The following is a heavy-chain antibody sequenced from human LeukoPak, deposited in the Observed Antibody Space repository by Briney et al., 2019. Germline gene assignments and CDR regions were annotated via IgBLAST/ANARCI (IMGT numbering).Heavy chain of an antibody. CDR1: GYLFTSYG. J-gene: IGHJ6*03. V-gene: IGHV1-18*01. D-gene: IGHD3-10*01. Sequence: GAAVKVSCKASGYLFTSYGISWVRQPPGQGLEWLGWINRDNDNINYAQKVQDRVTLTTDTSATTAYMELRSLRSDDTAVYYCARGGGGGYYYHYMDVWGKGTTVAVSS. CDR2: INRDNDNI. CDR3: ARGGGGGYYYHYMDV.